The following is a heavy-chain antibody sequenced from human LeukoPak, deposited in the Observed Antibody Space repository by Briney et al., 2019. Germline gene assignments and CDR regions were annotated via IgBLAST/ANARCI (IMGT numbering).Heavy chain of an antibody. Sequence: ASVKVSCKTSDYTFTSYGISWVRQAPGQGLEWMGWITTYNGNTEYAQTLQGRITMTTDTSTSTSYMELRSLRSDDTAVYYCARGPYYYGSGSLPHYFDYWGQGTLVTVSS. CDR1: DYTFTSYG. D-gene: IGHD3-10*01. J-gene: IGHJ4*02. CDR2: ITTYNGNT. CDR3: ARGPYYYGSGSLPHYFDY. V-gene: IGHV1-18*01.